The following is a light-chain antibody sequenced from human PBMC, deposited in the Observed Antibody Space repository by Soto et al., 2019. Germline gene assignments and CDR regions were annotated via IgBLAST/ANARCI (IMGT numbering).Light chain of an antibody. CDR1: SSDIGRYNL. Sequence: QSVLAQPASVSGSPGQSITISCTGTSSDIGRYNLVSWYQQYPGEAPKLVIYDVTKRPSGVSDRFSASKSGNTASLTISGLQAEDEADYYCCSHAGRGSVLFGGGTKLTVL. CDR3: CSHAGRGSVL. CDR2: DVT. J-gene: IGLJ2*01. V-gene: IGLV2-23*02.